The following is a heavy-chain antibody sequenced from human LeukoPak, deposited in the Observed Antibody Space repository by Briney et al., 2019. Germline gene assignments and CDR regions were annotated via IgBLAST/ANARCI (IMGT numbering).Heavy chain of an antibody. CDR1: DDSISSSSHF. V-gene: IGHV4-39*02. D-gene: IGHD3-10*01. Sequence: ETLSLTCTVSDDSISSSSHFWGWIRQPPGKGLEWIGSISYSGTTYYNPSLKSRVTISVDTSKNRFSLNLSSVTAADTAVYYCARDGFFGFFDIGGQGKRVTVSS. CDR3: ARDGFFGFFDI. CDR2: ISYSGTT. J-gene: IGHJ3*02.